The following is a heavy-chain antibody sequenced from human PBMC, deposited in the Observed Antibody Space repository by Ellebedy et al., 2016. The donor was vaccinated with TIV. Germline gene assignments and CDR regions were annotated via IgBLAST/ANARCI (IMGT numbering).Heavy chain of an antibody. D-gene: IGHD1-26*01. J-gene: IGHJ4*02. CDR2: ISYDGSNK. V-gene: IGHV3-33*05. Sequence: GESLKISCEASGVSVSSYGMHWVRQAPGKGLEWVAVISYDGSNKYYADSVKGRFTISRDNSKNTLYLQMNSLRVEDTAVYYCARDSGFHYDRFDCWGQGTLVTVSS. CDR1: GVSVSSYG. CDR3: ARDSGFHYDRFDC.